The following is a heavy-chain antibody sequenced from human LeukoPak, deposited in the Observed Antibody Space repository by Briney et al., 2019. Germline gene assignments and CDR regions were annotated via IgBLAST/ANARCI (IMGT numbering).Heavy chain of an antibody. D-gene: IGHD6-6*01. Sequence: GRSLRLSCAASGFTFDDYAMHWVRQAPGKGLEWVSGISWNSGSIGYADSVKGRFTISRDNAKNSLYLQMNSLRAEDTALYYCAKAQYSSLGGLGALDIWGQGTRVTVSS. J-gene: IGHJ3*02. CDR1: GFTFDDYA. CDR2: ISWNSGSI. CDR3: AKAQYSSLGGLGALDI. V-gene: IGHV3-9*01.